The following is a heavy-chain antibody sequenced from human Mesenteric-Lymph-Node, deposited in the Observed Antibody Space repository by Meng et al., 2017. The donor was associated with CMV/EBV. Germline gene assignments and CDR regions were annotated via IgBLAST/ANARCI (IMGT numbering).Heavy chain of an antibody. D-gene: IGHD6-6*01. CDR1: GFTFDDYT. CDR3: ARGPMLYSSSSYFDY. V-gene: IGHV3-48*04. J-gene: IGHJ4*02. Sequence: ETLSLTCAASGFTFDDYTMHWVRQAPGKGLEWVSYISSSSSSIYYADSVKGRFTISRDNAKNSLYLQMNSLRAEDTAVYYCARGPMLYSSSSYFDYWGQGTLVTVSS. CDR2: ISSSSSSI.